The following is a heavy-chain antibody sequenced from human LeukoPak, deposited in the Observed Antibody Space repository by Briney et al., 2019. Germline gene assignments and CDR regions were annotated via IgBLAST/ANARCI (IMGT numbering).Heavy chain of an antibody. Sequence: SETLSLTCTVSGGSISSYYWSWIRQPPGKGLEWIGEINHSGSTNYNPSLKSRVTISVDTSKNQFSLKLSSVTAADTAVYYCARLYSSSWYGNDYWGQGTLVTVSS. CDR3: ARLYSSSWYGNDY. J-gene: IGHJ4*02. CDR2: INHSGST. D-gene: IGHD6-13*01. V-gene: IGHV4-34*01. CDR1: GGSISSYY.